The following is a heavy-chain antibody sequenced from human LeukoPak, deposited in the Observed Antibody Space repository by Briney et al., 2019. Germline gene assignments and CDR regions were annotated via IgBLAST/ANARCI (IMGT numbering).Heavy chain of an antibody. V-gene: IGHV4-39*07. CDR3: ARGPLKAYTRGSFDY. D-gene: IGHD2-2*02. CDR2: IFYSGST. J-gene: IGHJ4*02. CDR1: GGSISSSSYY. Sequence: PSETLSLTCTVSGGSISSSSYYWGWIRQPPGKGLEWIGIIFYSGSTYYNPSLKSRVTISVDTSKNQFSLKLSSVTAADTAVYYCARGPLKAYTRGSFDYWGQGTLVTVSS.